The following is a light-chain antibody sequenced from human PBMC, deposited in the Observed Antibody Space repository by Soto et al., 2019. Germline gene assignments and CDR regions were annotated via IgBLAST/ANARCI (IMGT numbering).Light chain of an antibody. Sequence: DIQLTQSPSFLSASVGDRVTITCRASQGISSYLAWYQQKPGKAPKLLIYAASTLQSGVPSRFSGSVSGTEFTLTISSLQPEDFATYYCQHLDSYSTFGQGTRLEIK. J-gene: IGKJ5*01. CDR1: QGISSY. V-gene: IGKV1-9*01. CDR2: AAS. CDR3: QHLDSYST.